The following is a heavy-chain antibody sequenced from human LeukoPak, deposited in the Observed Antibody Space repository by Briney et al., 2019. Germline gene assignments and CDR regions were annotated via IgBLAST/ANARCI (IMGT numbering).Heavy chain of an antibody. Sequence: GGLRLSCAASGFTFSSYSMNWVRQAPGKGLEWVSFISSSSSTLYYADSVKGRFTLSRDNAKNSLSLQMNSLRAEDSAVYYCAREWSSSSYHYYYYYYYMDVWGKGTTVTVSS. D-gene: IGHD6-6*01. J-gene: IGHJ6*03. CDR2: ISSSSSTL. CDR3: AREWSSSSYHYYYYYYYMDV. V-gene: IGHV3-48*04. CDR1: GFTFSSYS.